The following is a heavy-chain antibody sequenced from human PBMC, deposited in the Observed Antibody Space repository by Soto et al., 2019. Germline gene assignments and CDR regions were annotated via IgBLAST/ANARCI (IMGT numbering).Heavy chain of an antibody. V-gene: IGHV4-30-4*01. J-gene: IGHJ4*02. Sequence: PSETLSLTCTVSGGSISSGDYYWSWIRQPPGKGLEWIGYIYYSGSTYYNPSLKSRVTISVDTSKNQFSLKLSSVTAADTAVYYCARSNTYYYDSSGYYFDYWGQGTLVTVSS. D-gene: IGHD3-22*01. CDR3: ARSNTYYYDSSGYYFDY. CDR1: GGSISSGDYY. CDR2: IYYSGST.